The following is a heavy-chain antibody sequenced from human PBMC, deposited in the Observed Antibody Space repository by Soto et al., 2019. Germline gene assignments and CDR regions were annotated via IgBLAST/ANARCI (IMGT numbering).Heavy chain of an antibody. Sequence: QVQLVQSGAEVKKPGSSVKVSCKASGGTFSSYTISWVRQAPGQGLEWMGRIIPILGIANYAQKFQGRVTITADKSTSTAYMELSSLRSEDTAVYYCARRRGYCSGGSCLGFDYWGQGTLVTVSS. CDR1: GGTFSSYT. CDR2: IIPILGIA. CDR3: ARRRGYCSGGSCLGFDY. V-gene: IGHV1-69*02. D-gene: IGHD2-15*01. J-gene: IGHJ4*02.